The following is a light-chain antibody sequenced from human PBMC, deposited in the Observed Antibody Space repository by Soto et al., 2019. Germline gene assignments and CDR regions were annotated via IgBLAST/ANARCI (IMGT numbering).Light chain of an antibody. V-gene: IGKV1-39*01. CDR1: QSVGNY. J-gene: IGKJ5*01. Sequence: DIQMTQSPSSLSASVGDRVTITRRASQSVGNYLNWYQQKLGKAPKVLIYGTSSLQSGVPSRFSGSGSGTDFTLTISGLQPEDFATYYCQQTYSFISFGQGTRLEIK. CDR2: GTS. CDR3: QQTYSFIS.